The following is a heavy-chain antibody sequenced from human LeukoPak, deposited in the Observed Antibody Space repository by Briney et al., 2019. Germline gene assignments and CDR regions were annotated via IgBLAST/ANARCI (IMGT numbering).Heavy chain of an antibody. J-gene: IGHJ4*02. CDR1: GGSFSGYY. Sequence: SETLSLTCAVYGGSFSGYYWSWIRQPPGKGLEWIGEVNRSGSTNYNPSLKSRVTISVDTSKNQFSLKLSSVTAADTAVYYCARFRTWGDKAFDYWGQGTLVTVSS. CDR2: VNRSGST. V-gene: IGHV4-34*01. CDR3: ARFRTWGDKAFDY. D-gene: IGHD2-21*02.